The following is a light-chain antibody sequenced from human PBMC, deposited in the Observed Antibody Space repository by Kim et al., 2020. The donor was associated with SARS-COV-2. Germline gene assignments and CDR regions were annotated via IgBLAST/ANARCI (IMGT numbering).Light chain of an antibody. J-gene: IGLJ3*02. Sequence: KASITGGARNVEGKSEHWYHQKPGQVPMMVIHYESGRPSGSPERISGSNSENTATLTISRVEAGDEADYYCQLWDTTSVHPGVFGGGTQLTVL. CDR1: NVEGKS. V-gene: IGLV3-21*04. CDR3: QLWDTTSVHPGV. CDR2: YES.